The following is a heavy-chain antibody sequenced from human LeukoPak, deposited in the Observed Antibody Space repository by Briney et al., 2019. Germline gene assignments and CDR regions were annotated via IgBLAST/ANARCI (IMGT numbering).Heavy chain of an antibody. CDR1: GGSITSHY. J-gene: IGHJ4*02. Sequence: SETLSLTCTVSGGSITSHYWSWIRQPPGKGLEWIGYISYSGSTYYNPSLKSRVTISVDTSKNQFSLKLSSVTAADTAVYYCARGGGVAGTPYNPYDYWGQGTLVTVSS. CDR3: ARGGGVAGTPYNPYDY. CDR2: ISYSGST. V-gene: IGHV4-59*11. D-gene: IGHD6-19*01.